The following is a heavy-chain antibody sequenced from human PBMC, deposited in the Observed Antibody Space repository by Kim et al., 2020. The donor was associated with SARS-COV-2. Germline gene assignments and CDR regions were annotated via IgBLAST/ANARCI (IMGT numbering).Heavy chain of an antibody. Sequence: NGNTKNSQKFQGRVTITRDTSASTAYMELSSLRSEDTAVYYCARQWLFDYWGQGTLVTVSS. D-gene: IGHD6-19*01. CDR2: NGNT. J-gene: IGHJ4*02. CDR3: ARQWLFDY. V-gene: IGHV1-3*01.